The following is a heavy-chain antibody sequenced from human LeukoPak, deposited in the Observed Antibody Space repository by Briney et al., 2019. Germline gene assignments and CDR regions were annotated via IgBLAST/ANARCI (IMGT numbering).Heavy chain of an antibody. CDR1: GFTFSSYA. CDR2: ISYDGSNK. J-gene: IGHJ4*02. CDR3: AREGSSPTFDY. V-gene: IGHV3-30-3*01. D-gene: IGHD1-26*01. Sequence: GGSLRLSCAASGFTFSSYAMHWVRQAPGKGLEWVAVISYDGSNKYYADSVKGRFTISRDNSKNTLYLQMNSLRAEDTAVYYCAREGSSPTFDYWGQGTLVTVSS.